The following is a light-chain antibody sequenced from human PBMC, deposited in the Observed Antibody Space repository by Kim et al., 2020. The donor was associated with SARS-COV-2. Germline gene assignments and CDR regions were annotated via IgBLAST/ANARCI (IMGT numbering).Light chain of an antibody. CDR2: AAA. V-gene: IGKV1D-16*02. J-gene: IGKJ2*01. Sequence: SAAGGDGVTITGRERQGIRDWLAWYQQNPGKARESLIYAAASLQSGVPSRFSGSGSDTDHTLTISSLQPEDCATYYCQQYSTYPYTFGQETKLEI. CDR1: QGIRDW. CDR3: QQYSTYPYT.